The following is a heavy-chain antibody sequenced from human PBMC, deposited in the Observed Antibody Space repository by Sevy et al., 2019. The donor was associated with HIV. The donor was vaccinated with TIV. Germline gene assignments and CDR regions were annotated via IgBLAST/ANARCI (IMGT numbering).Heavy chain of an antibody. Sequence: GGSLRLSCAASGFTFSSYWMHWVRQPPGKGLVWVSRINMDGSSTNYADSVKGRFTISRANAKNTLYLQMNSLRAEDTAVYYCARGTRNWSYSYYYGMDVWGQGTTVTVSS. CDR2: INMDGSST. CDR3: ARGTRNWSYSYYYGMDV. J-gene: IGHJ6*02. CDR1: GFTFSSYW. V-gene: IGHV3-74*01. D-gene: IGHD2-2*01.